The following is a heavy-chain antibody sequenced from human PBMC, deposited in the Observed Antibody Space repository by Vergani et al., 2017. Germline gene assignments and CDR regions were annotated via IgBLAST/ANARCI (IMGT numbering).Heavy chain of an antibody. CDR3: ARDPRGYGGDPEDYYYGMDV. Sequence: QVQLVQSGAEVKKPGSSVKVSCKASGATFRSNTISWVRQVPGQGLEWMGRIIPVLGKTKYAQDFQGRLTITADTSTNTAYMELTSLRSQDTAVYYCARDPRGYGGDPEDYYYGMDVGGQGTTVTVSS. CDR1: GATFRSNT. D-gene: IGHD2-21*02. CDR2: IIPVLGKT. V-gene: IGHV1-69*08. J-gene: IGHJ6*02.